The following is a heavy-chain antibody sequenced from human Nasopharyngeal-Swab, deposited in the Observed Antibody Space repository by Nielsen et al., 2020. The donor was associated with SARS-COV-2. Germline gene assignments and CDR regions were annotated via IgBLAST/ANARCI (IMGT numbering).Heavy chain of an antibody. CDR1: GFTFSSYA. Sequence: GESLKISCAASGFTFSSYAMHWVRQAPGKGLEWVAVISYDGSNKYYADSVKGRFTISRDNSKNTLYLQMNSLRAEDTAVYYCVREGPYGSGSSFDYWGQGTLVTVSS. CDR2: ISYDGSNK. V-gene: IGHV3-30-3*01. D-gene: IGHD3-10*01. CDR3: VREGPYGSGSSFDY. J-gene: IGHJ4*02.